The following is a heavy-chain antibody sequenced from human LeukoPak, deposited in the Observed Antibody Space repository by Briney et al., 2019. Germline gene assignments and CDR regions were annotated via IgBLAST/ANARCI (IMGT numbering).Heavy chain of an antibody. V-gene: IGHV3-7*01. CDR1: GFTFSSYW. D-gene: IGHD6-19*01. CDR2: IRTDGSDK. J-gene: IGHJ4*02. Sequence: PGGSLRLSCAASGFTFSSYWMSWVRQAPGKGLEWVANIRTDGSDKSYVDSVKGRFTISRDNAKNSLFLQMNSLRVDDTAVYYCARERPNAAVALEYWGQGTLVTVSS. CDR3: ARERPNAAVALEY.